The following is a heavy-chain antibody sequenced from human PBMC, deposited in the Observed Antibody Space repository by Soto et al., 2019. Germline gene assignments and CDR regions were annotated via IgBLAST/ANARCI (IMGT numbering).Heavy chain of an antibody. CDR3: AIGDRGAVDL. D-gene: IGHD1-26*01. CDR2: IHSDGSST. V-gene: IGHV3-74*01. J-gene: IGHJ3*01. CDR1: GFTFSYYW. Sequence: EVQLVESGGGLVQPGESLRLSCAASGFTFSYYWMHWVRQAPGKGLVWVSRIHSDGSSTTYADSVKGRFSISCDNARNTGYLQMNSPRAEDTAVYYCAIGDRGAVDLWGQGTVLTVSS.